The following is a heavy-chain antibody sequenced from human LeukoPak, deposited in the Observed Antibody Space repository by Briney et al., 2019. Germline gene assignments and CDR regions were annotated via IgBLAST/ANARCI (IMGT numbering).Heavy chain of an antibody. V-gene: IGHV3-48*03. J-gene: IGHJ4*02. CDR1: GFTFSSYE. Sequence: GGSLRLSCAASGFTFSSYEMNWVRQAPGKGLEWVSYISSSGSTIYYADSVKGRFTISRDNAKNSLYLQMNSLRAEDTAVYYCALTWLSGLDYWGREPWSPSPQ. D-gene: IGHD5-12*01. CDR2: ISSSGSTI. CDR3: ALTWLSGLDY.